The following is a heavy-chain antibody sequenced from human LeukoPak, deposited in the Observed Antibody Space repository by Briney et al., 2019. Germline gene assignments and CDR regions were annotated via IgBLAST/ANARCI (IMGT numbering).Heavy chain of an antibody. CDR3: ARASDFTRGTYYYYYYYMDV. D-gene: IGHD3/OR15-3a*01. V-gene: IGHV1-2*02. Sequence: ASVKVSCKASGYTFTGYYMHWVRQAPGQGLEWMGWINPNSGGTNYAQKFQGGVTMTRDTSISTAYMELSRLRSDDTAVYYCARASDFTRGTYYYYYYYMDVWGKGTTVTVSS. J-gene: IGHJ6*03. CDR1: GYTFTGYY. CDR2: INPNSGGT.